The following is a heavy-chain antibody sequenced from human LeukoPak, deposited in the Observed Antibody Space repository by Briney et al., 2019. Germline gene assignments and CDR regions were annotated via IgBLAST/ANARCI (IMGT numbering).Heavy chain of an antibody. CDR3: ARGGIAAASRPSFYFDY. CDR1: GGSFSGYY. CDR2: INHSGST. Sequence: SETLSLTCAVYGGSFSGYYWSWIRQPPGKGLEWIGEINHSGSTNYNPSLKSRVTISVDTSKNQFSLKLSSVTAANTAVYYCARGGIAAASRPSFYFDYWGQGTLVTVSS. V-gene: IGHV4-34*01. J-gene: IGHJ4*02. D-gene: IGHD6-13*01.